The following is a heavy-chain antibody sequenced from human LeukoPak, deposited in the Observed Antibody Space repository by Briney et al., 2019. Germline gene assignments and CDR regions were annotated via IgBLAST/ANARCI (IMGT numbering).Heavy chain of an antibody. CDR1: GGSISGYY. J-gene: IGHJ4*02. CDR3: ARDPMYYYGSGSEN. V-gene: IGHV4-34*01. D-gene: IGHD3-10*01. Sequence: ASETLSLTCTVSGGSISGYYWSWIRQPPGKGLEWIGEINHSGSTNYNPSLKSRVTISVDTSKNQFSLKLSSVTAADTAVYYCARDPMYYYGSGSENWGQGTLVTVSS. CDR2: INHSGST.